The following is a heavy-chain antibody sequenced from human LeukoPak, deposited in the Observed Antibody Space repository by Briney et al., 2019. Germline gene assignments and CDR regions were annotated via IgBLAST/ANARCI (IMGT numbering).Heavy chain of an antibody. V-gene: IGHV4-30-4*01. J-gene: IGHJ5*02. CDR2: INYSGST. D-gene: IGHD3-10*01. CDR1: GGSISSDNYQ. Sequence: SETLSLTCTVSGGSISSDNYQWSWIRQPPGKGLEWIGYINYSGSTYYNPSLKSRVTISVDTSKNHFSLKLSSVTAADTAVYYCARYGSGSTWFDPWGLGTLVTVST. CDR3: ARYGSGSTWFDP.